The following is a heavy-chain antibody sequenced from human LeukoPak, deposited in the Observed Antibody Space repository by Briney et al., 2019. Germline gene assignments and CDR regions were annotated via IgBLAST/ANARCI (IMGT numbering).Heavy chain of an antibody. CDR3: ARDLMGDFWSGYYAYYYYGMDV. Sequence: GGSLRLSCAASGFTFSTYGMSWVRQAPGRGLEWVSAISGNTGSTYYADSVRGRFTISRDNSKNTLYLQMNSLRAEDTAVYYCARDLMGDFWSGYYAYYYYGMDVWGQGTTVTVSS. D-gene: IGHD3-3*01. CDR1: GFTFSTYG. CDR2: ISGNTGST. J-gene: IGHJ6*02. V-gene: IGHV3-23*01.